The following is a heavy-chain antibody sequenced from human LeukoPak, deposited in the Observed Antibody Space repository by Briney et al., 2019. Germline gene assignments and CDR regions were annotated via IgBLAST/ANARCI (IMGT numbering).Heavy chain of an antibody. CDR2: IYFSGST. V-gene: IGHV4-59*12. J-gene: IGHJ5*02. CDR1: GGSISSYY. Sequence: NPSETLSLTCTVSGGSISSYYWSWIRQPPGKGLEWIGYIYFSGSTYYNPSLKSRVTISADTSKNQFSLRLSSVTAADTAVYYCARDGGYSSSSLFFQFNWFDPWGQGTLVTVSS. CDR3: ARDGGYSSSSLFFQFNWFDP. D-gene: IGHD6-6*01.